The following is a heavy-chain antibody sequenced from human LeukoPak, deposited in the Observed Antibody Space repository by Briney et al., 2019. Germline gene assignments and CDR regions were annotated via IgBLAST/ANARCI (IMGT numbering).Heavy chain of an antibody. V-gene: IGHV3-48*03. CDR1: GFTFSSYE. J-gene: IGHJ4*02. CDR3: AGGVITSPVDY. CDR2: ISSSGSTI. D-gene: IGHD3-22*01. Sequence: GGSLRLSCAASGFTFSSYEMNWVRQAPGKGLERVSYISSSGSTIYYADSVEGRFTISRDNAKNSLYLQMNSLRAEDTAVYYCAGGVITSPVDYWGQGTLVTVSS.